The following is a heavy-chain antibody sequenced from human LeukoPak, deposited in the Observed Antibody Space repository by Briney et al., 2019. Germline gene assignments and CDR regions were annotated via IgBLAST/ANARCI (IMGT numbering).Heavy chain of an antibody. D-gene: IGHD3-10*01. J-gene: IGHJ4*02. CDR1: GYSFTSYW. CDR3: ARHRGLLGSPDYFDY. V-gene: IGHV5-51*01. CDR2: IYPGNSDT. Sequence: GESLKISCKASGYSFTSYWIGWVRQMPGKGLEWMGIIYPGNSDTRYSPSFQGQVTISVDKSISTAYPQWSSLKASDTAMYYCARHRGLLGSPDYFDYWGRGTLVTVSS.